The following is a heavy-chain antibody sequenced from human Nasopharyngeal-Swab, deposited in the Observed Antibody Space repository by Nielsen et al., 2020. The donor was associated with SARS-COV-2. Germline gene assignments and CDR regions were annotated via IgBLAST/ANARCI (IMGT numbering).Heavy chain of an antibody. CDR3: ATSKGDFWSGYYTYYYFDY. D-gene: IGHD3-3*01. CDR2: ISGSGGST. J-gene: IGHJ4*02. Sequence: GESLKISCAASGFTFSSYAMSWVRQAPGKVLEWVSAISGSGGSTYYADSVKGRFTISRDNSKNTLYLQMNSLRAEDTAVYYCATSKGDFWSGYYTYYYFDYWGQGTLVTVSS. V-gene: IGHV3-23*01. CDR1: GFTFSSYA.